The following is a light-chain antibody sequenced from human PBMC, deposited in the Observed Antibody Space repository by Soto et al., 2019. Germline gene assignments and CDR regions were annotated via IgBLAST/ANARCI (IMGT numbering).Light chain of an antibody. CDR2: EVT. CDR3: CSYASSSTPYV. Sequence: QSVLTQPASVSGSPGQSITISCTGTSTDVGTYNLVSWYQQHPGKAPKLMIHEVTKRPSGVSNRFSGSKSGNTASLTISVLQAEDEAEYYCCSYASSSTPYVLGTGTQVTVL. V-gene: IGLV2-23*02. J-gene: IGLJ1*01. CDR1: STDVGTYNL.